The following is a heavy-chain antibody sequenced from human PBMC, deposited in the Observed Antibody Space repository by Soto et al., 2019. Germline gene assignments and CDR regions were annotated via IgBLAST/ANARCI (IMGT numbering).Heavy chain of an antibody. V-gene: IGHV3-7*01. CDR2: IKQDGSEK. J-gene: IGHJ6*03. D-gene: IGHD2-15*01. CDR1: GFTFSSYW. Sequence: GGSLRLSCAASGFTFSSYWMSWVRQAPGKGLEWVANIKQDGSEKYYGDSVKGRFTISRDNAKNSLYLQMNSLRAEDTAVYYCAREIVVVAATPPIYYYYYYMDVWGKGTTVTVSS. CDR3: AREIVVVAATPPIYYYYYYMDV.